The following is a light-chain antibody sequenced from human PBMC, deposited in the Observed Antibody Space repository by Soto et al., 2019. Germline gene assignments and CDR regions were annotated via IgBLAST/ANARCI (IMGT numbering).Light chain of an antibody. CDR2: AAS. CDR3: QQYGSSGT. V-gene: IGKV1-12*01. Sequence: DIQLTQSPSSVSASVGDRVTLTCRASQGISTWLAWYQQRPGKAPQLLIFAASSLQSGVPSRFSGSGSGTDFTLTISRLEPEDFAVYYCQQYGSSGTFGQGTKVDSK. J-gene: IGKJ1*01. CDR1: QGISTW.